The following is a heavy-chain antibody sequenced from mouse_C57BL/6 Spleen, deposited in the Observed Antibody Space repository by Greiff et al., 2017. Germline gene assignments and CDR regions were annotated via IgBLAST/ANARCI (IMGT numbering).Heavy chain of an antibody. CDR3: AKLWDYARDY. Sequence: VQLQQSGAELARPGASVKLSCKASGYTFTSYGISWVKQRTGQGLEWIGEIYPRSGNTYYNEKFKGKATLTADKSSSTAYMELRSLTSEDAAVYFCAKLWDYARDYWGQGTSVTVSS. D-gene: IGHD1-1*02. V-gene: IGHV1-81*01. CDR2: IYPRSGNT. J-gene: IGHJ4*01. CDR1: GYTFTSYG.